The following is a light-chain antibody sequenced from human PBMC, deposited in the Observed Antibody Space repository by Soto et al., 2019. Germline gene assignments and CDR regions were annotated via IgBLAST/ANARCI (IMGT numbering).Light chain of an antibody. CDR1: QSISSN. CDR3: QQYNNWPRAT. J-gene: IGKJ4*01. V-gene: IGKV3-15*01. Sequence: EMVMTQSPATLSVSPGERATLPCRASQSISSNLAWYQQKPGQAPRLLMFRTSSRATGFPARFSGSGSGTEFNLTISSLQSEDFGVYYCQQYNNWPRATFGGGTKVDIK. CDR2: RTS.